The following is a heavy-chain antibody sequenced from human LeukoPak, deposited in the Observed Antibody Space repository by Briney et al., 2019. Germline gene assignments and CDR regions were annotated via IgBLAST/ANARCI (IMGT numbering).Heavy chain of an antibody. D-gene: IGHD3-3*01. CDR1: GGSFSGYY. V-gene: IGHV4-34*01. CDR2: INHSGST. J-gene: IGHJ5*02. Sequence: PSETLSLTCAVYGGSFSGYYWSWIRQPPGKGLEWIGEINHSGSTNYNPSLKSRVTISVDTSKNQFSLKLCSVTAADTAVYYCARGRLDLHKYYDFWSGYYTGIRFDPWGQGTLVTVSS. CDR3: ARGRLDLHKYYDFWSGYYTGIRFDP.